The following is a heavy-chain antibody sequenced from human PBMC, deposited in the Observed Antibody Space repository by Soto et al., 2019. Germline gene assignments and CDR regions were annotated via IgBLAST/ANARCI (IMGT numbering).Heavy chain of an antibody. Sequence: QVQLVQSGAEVKKPGASVKVSCKASSYSFTSYGISWVRQAPGQGLEWMGWISTYNGNTYYAQKFQGRVTITADKSTSTAYMELSSLRSEDTAVYYCARDMGSSSAFDYWGQGTLVTVSS. CDR1: SYSFTSYG. V-gene: IGHV1-18*01. D-gene: IGHD6-6*01. CDR3: ARDMGSSSAFDY. J-gene: IGHJ4*02. CDR2: ISTYNGNT.